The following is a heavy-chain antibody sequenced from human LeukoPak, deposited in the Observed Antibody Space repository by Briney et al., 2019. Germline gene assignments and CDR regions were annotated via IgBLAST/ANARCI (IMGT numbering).Heavy chain of an antibody. D-gene: IGHD3-22*01. V-gene: IGHV3-49*04. CDR3: LYYYDSSGYYLPDH. J-gene: IGHJ4*02. Sequence: PGRSLRLSCTASGLTFGEYAMSWVRQAPGKGLEWVGVIRSKAHGGTTEYAASVKGRFTISRDDSKSIAYLQMNSLKSEDTAVYHCLYYYDSSGYYLPDHWGQGTLVTVSS. CDR1: GLTFGEYA. CDR2: IRSKAHGGTT.